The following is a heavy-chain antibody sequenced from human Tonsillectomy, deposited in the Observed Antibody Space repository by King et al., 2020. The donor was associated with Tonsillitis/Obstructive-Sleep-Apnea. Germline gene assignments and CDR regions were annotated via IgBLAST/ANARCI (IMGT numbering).Heavy chain of an antibody. D-gene: IGHD1-14*01. CDR2: ISWNSGAI. J-gene: IGHJ3*02. V-gene: IGHV3-9*01. CDR3: GEDSDPRSSSRNLHAVYI. CDR1: GFTFGDYA. Sequence: VQLVESGGGLVQPGRSPRLSCAASGFTFGDYAMHWVRQAPGKGLEWVSGISWNSGAIGYADSVKGRFTISRDNAKNSLYLQMNSLRAEDTALYYCGEDSDPRSSSRNLHAVYIWGQGTMVTVSS.